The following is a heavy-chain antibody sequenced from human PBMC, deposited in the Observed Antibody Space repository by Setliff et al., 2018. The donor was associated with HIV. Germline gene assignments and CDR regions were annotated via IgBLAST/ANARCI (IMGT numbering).Heavy chain of an antibody. V-gene: IGHV4-59*11. Sequence: SETLSLTCTVSGGSIRGHYWSWIRQPPGKGLEWIGTIYYSGSTYYKPSLRSRGTISVDTSKNQFYLKLNSVTAADSAVYYCTLTSRLDGYFDPWGQGTLVTVSS. J-gene: IGHJ5*02. CDR1: GGSIRGHY. CDR2: IYYSGST. CDR3: TLTSRLDGYFDP. D-gene: IGHD5-12*01.